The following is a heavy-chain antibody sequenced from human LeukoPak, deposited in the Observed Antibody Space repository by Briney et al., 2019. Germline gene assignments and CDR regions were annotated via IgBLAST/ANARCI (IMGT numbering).Heavy chain of an antibody. Sequence: GASVTVSCKASGYTFTSYDINWVRQATGQGLEWMGWMSPNSGNTGYAQKFQGRVTMTRNTSISTAYMELSSLRSEDTAVYYCARGGGSTWTQRGYFQHWGQGTLVTVSS. CDR2: MSPNSGNT. CDR3: ARGGGSTWTQRGYFQH. CDR1: GYTFTSYD. D-gene: IGHD6-13*01. V-gene: IGHV1-8*01. J-gene: IGHJ1*01.